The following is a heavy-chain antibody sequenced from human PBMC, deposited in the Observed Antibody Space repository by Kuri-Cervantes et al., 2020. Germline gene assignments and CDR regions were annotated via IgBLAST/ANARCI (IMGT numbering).Heavy chain of an antibody. V-gene: IGHV3-21*01. Sequence: GSLRLSCTASRFTFSTYNMNWVRQAPGKGLEWVSSISSSGGYIYYADSVKGRFIISRDNAKNSLYLQMNSLRAEDTAVYYCARAGGDLYYGSGLDYWGQGTLVTVSS. CDR3: ARAGGDLYYGSGLDY. CDR2: ISSSGGYI. J-gene: IGHJ4*02. D-gene: IGHD3-10*01. CDR1: RFTFSTYN.